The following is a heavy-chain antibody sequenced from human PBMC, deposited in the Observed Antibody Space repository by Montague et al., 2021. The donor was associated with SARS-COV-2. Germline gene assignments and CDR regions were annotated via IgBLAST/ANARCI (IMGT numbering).Heavy chain of an antibody. Sequence: SETLSLTCSVYGGSFSDYYWSWIRQPPGKGLEWIGHINHSGSTNYNPSLKSRVTISVDTSKNQFSLKLKSVTAADTAIYYCATDDERCGPAGFDYWGRGTLVTVSS. CDR3: ATDDERCGPAGFDY. CDR2: INHSGST. CDR1: GGSFSDYY. J-gene: IGHJ4*02. D-gene: IGHD3-3*01. V-gene: IGHV4-34*01.